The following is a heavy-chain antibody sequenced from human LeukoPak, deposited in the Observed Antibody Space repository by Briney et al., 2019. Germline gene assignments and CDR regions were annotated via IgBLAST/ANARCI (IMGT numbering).Heavy chain of an antibody. V-gene: IGHV1-69*05. J-gene: IGHJ3*02. CDR2: IIPIFGTA. D-gene: IGHD3-3*01. CDR3: ARESVRFLEWGTAFDI. CDR1: GGTFTSYA. Sequence: SVRVSFKASGGTFTSYAISWVRQAPGQGLEWMGGIIPIFGTANYAQKFQGRVTITTDESTSTAYMELSSLRSEDTAVYYCARESVRFLEWGTAFDIWGQGAMVSVSS.